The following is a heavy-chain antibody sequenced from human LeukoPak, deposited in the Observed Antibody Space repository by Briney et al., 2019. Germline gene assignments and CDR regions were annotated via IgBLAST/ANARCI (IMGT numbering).Heavy chain of an antibody. CDR1: GGTFSSYA. CDR3: ARGATVTTYYYYYYMDV. Sequence: SVKVSCKASGGTFSSYAISWVRQANGQGLEWMGVIIPIFGTANYAQKFQGRVTITADESTSTAYMELSSLRSEDTAVYYCARGATVTTYYYYYYMDVWGKGTTVTISS. CDR2: IIPIFGTA. V-gene: IGHV1-69*13. J-gene: IGHJ6*03. D-gene: IGHD4-17*01.